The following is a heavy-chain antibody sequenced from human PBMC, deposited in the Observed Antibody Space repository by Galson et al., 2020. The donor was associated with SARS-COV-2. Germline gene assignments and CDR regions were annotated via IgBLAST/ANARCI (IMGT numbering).Heavy chain of an antibody. V-gene: IGHV3-11*04. J-gene: IGHJ2*01. Sequence: NSGGSLRLSCAASGFTVSDKYMNWIRQVPGKGLEWISFFSRSGTTIYYANSVKGRFTISRDNAQNSLFLQMNGLRADDTAVYYCARALDGYNFFDLWCRGTLVTVSS. CDR3: ARALDGYNFFDL. CDR1: GFTVSDKY. D-gene: IGHD5-12*01. CDR2: FSRSGTTI.